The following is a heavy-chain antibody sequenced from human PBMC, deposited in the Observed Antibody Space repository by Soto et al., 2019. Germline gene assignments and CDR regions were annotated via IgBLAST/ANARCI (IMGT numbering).Heavy chain of an antibody. CDR2: ISYDGSNK. CDR1: GFTFSSYG. Sequence: GGSLRLSCAASGFTFSSYGMHWVRQAPGKGLEWVAVISYDGSNKYYADSVKGRFTISRDNSKNTLYLQMNSLRAEDTAVYYCAKDTAAAWFLNYYYYYYGMDVWGQGTTVTVSS. D-gene: IGHD6-13*01. J-gene: IGHJ6*02. CDR3: AKDTAAAWFLNYYYYYYGMDV. V-gene: IGHV3-30*18.